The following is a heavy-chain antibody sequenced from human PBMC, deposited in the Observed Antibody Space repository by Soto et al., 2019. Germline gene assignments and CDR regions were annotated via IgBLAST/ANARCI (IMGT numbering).Heavy chain of an antibody. CDR3: AKDGVVRMATIRKNLYYFDY. Sequence: PGGSLRLSCAASGFTFSSYGMHWVRQAPGKGLEWVAVISYDGSNKYYADSVKGRFTISRDNSKNTLYLQMNSLRAEDTAVYYCAKDGVVRMATIRKNLYYFDYWGQGTLVTVSS. V-gene: IGHV3-30*18. CDR1: GFTFSSYG. D-gene: IGHD5-12*01. CDR2: ISYDGSNK. J-gene: IGHJ4*02.